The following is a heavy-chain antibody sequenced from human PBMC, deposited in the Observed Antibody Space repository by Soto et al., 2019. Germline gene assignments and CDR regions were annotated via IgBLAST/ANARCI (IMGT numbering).Heavy chain of an antibody. CDR1: GGTFSSYA. CDR3: ARDRTETPYYYYYGMDV. J-gene: IGHJ6*02. Sequence: SSVKVSCKASGGTFSSYAISWVRQAPGQGLEWMGGIIPIFGTANYAQKFQGRVTITADESTSTAYMELSRLRSEDTAVYYCARDRTETPYYYYYGMDVWGQGPTVTDSS. D-gene: IGHD4-17*01. V-gene: IGHV1-69*13. CDR2: IIPIFGTA.